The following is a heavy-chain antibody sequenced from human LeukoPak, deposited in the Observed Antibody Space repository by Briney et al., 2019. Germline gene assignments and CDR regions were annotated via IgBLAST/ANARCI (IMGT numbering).Heavy chain of an antibody. D-gene: IGHD1-1*01. V-gene: IGHV4-38-2*02. CDR1: GYSISSGYY. J-gene: IGHJ6*03. Sequence: SETLSLTCTVSGYSISSGYYWGWIRQPPGKGLEWIGSIYHSGSTYYNPSLKSRVTISVDTSKNQFSLKLSSVTAADTAVYYCAREGSDWNRNYYYYYYMDVWGKGTTVTVSS. CDR3: AREGSDWNRNYYYYYYMDV. CDR2: IYHSGST.